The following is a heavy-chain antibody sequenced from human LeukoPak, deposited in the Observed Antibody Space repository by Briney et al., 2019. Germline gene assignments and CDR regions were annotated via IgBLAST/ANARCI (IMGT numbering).Heavy chain of an antibody. Sequence: SETLSLTCAVSGGSISSSSYYWGWIRQPPGKGLEWIGSIYYSGSNYYNPSLKSRVTISVDTSKNQFSLKLSSVTAADTAVYYCARDAEQRLVPMNWFDPWGQGTLVTVSS. CDR1: GGSISSSSYY. CDR3: ARDAEQRLVPMNWFDP. CDR2: IYYSGSN. D-gene: IGHD6-19*01. V-gene: IGHV4-39*07. J-gene: IGHJ5*02.